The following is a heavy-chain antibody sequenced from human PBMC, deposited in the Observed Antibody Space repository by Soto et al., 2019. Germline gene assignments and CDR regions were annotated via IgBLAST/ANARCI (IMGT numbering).Heavy chain of an antibody. Sequence: PGGSLRLSCAASGFTFSSYGMHWVRQAPGKGLEWVAVIWYDGSNKYYADSVKGRFTISRDNSKNTLYLQMNSLRAEDTAVYYCARGPAHGGSCYSWGQGTLVTVSS. V-gene: IGHV3-33*01. CDR2: IWYDGSNK. CDR1: GFTFSSYG. CDR3: ARGPAHGGSCYS. J-gene: IGHJ4*02. D-gene: IGHD2-15*01.